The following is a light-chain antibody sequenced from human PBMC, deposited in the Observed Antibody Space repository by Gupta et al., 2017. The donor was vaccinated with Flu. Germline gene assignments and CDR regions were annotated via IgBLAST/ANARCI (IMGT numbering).Light chain of an antibody. CDR2: WAS. V-gene: IGKV4-1*01. CDR3: QKYYSTPLT. CDR1: QSVLYSSNNKNY. Sequence: DIVMTQSPDSLAVSLGERATINCKSSQSVLYSSNNKNYLAWYQQKPGQPPKLLIYWASTRESGVPDRFSGSGSGTDFTLTTSSLQAEDVAVYYGQKYYSTPLTFGGGTKVEIK. J-gene: IGKJ4*01.